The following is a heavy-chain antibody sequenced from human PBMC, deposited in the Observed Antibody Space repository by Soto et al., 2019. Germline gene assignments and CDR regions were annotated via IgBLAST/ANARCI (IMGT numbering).Heavy chain of an antibody. CDR3: ARDMDPTVTRYYYYMDV. CDR1: GFTFSSYS. D-gene: IGHD4-17*01. Sequence: GGSLRLSCAASGFTFSSYSMNWVRQAPRKGLEWVSSISSSSSYIYYADSVKGRFTISRDNAKNSLYLQMNSLRAEDTAVYYCARDMDPTVTRYYYYMDVWGKGTTVTVSS. V-gene: IGHV3-21*01. J-gene: IGHJ6*03. CDR2: ISSSSSYI.